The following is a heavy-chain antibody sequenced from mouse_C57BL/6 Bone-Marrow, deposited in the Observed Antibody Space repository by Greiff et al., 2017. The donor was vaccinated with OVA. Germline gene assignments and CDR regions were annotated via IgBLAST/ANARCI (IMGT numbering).Heavy chain of an antibody. D-gene: IGHD2-3*01. Sequence: VQLVESGPGLVQPSQSLSITCTVSGFSLTSYGVHWVRQSPGKGLEWLGVIWSGGSTDYNAAFISRLSISKDNSKSQVFFKMNSLQADDTAIYYCARKGLLPYFFWFAYWGQGTLVTVSA. V-gene: IGHV2-2*01. CDR2: IWSGGST. CDR3: ARKGLLPYFFWFAY. CDR1: GFSLTSYG. J-gene: IGHJ3*01.